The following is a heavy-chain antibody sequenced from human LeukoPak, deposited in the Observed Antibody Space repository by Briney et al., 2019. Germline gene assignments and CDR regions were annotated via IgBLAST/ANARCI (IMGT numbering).Heavy chain of an antibody. CDR2: ISAYNGNT. J-gene: IGHJ4*02. CDR3: ARDLMVAAQIPENYFDY. V-gene: IGHV1-18*01. D-gene: IGHD2-15*01. Sequence: GASVKVSCKASGYTFTSYDINWVRQAPGQGLEWMGWISAYNGNTNYAQKLQGRVTMTTDTSTSTAYMELRSLRSDDTAVYYCARDLMVAAQIPENYFDYWGQGTLVTVSS. CDR1: GYTFTSYD.